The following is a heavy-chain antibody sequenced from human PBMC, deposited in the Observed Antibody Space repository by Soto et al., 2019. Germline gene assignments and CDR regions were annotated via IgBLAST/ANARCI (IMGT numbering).Heavy chain of an antibody. CDR3: ARTYDSNGYANEFDS. CDR1: GRSINSYY. D-gene: IGHD3-22*01. Sequence: SETLSLTCNVSGRSINSYYWSWVRQPPGKGLEWIGYIYDSGITSYNPSLKSRVTMSADTSKNQFSLKLASVTGADTAVYYCARTYDSNGYANEFDSWGQGILVTVSS. J-gene: IGHJ4*02. CDR2: IYDSGIT. V-gene: IGHV4-59*01.